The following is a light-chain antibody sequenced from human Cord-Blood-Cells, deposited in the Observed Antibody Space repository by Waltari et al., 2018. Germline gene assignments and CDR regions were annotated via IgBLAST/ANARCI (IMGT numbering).Light chain of an antibody. J-gene: IGKJ5*01. V-gene: IGKV1-33*01. CDR1: QDISNY. CDR3: QQYDNLPIT. Sequence: DIQMTQSPSSLSASVGDRVTITCQASQDISNYLNWYQQKPGQAPKLLIYDASNLETGVPSRFSGSGSGTDFTFTISSLQPEDIATYYCQQYDNLPITFGQETRLEIK. CDR2: DAS.